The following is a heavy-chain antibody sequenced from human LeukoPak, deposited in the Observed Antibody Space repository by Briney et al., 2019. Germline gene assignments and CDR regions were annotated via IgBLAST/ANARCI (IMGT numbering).Heavy chain of an antibody. J-gene: IGHJ6*02. CDR2: ISGSGGST. Sequence: GGSLRLSCAASGFTFSSYAMRWVRQAPGKGLEWVSAISGSGGSTYYADSVKGRFTISRDNSKNTLYLQMNSLRAEDAALYYCARKNGMDVWGQGTTVTVSS. CDR1: GFTFSSYA. CDR3: ARKNGMDV. V-gene: IGHV3-23*01.